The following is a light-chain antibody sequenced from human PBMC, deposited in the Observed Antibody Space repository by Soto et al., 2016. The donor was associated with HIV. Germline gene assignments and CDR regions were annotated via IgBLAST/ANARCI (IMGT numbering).Light chain of an antibody. Sequence: DIQMTQSPSSVSASVGDRVTITCRASQAISNWLAWYQQRPGKAPRLLIYAASSLQSGVPSRFRGSGSGTDFTFTISSLQPEDVATYYRQQYNFLLLTFGGGPKVEIK. CDR2: AAS. CDR3: QQYNFLLLT. V-gene: IGKV1-12*01. CDR1: QAISNW. J-gene: IGKJ4*01.